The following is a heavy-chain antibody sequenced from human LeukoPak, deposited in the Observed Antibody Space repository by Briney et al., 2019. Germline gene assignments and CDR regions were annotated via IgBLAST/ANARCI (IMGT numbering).Heavy chain of an antibody. CDR3: ARVGYDILTGPHYMDV. D-gene: IGHD3-9*01. CDR2: IYYSGST. J-gene: IGHJ6*03. V-gene: IGHV4-59*01. Sequence: PSETLSLTCTVSGGSISSYYWSWIRQPPGKGLEWIGYIYYSGSTNYNPSLKSRVTISVDTSKNQFSLKLSSVTAADTAVYYCARVGYDILTGPHYMDVWGKGTTVTISS. CDR1: GGSISSYY.